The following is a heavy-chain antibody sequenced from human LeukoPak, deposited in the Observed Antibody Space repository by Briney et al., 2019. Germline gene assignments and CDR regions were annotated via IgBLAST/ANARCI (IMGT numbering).Heavy chain of an antibody. CDR2: IYHSGST. V-gene: IGHV4-38-2*02. J-gene: IGHJ5*02. D-gene: IGHD3-3*02. CDR1: GYSISSDYY. Sequence: SETLSLTCSVSGYSISSDYYWGWIRQPPGKGLEWIGTIYHSGSTYYNPSLQSRVTISLDTYKNQFSLKLSSVTAADTAVYYCARDARGAFFNWFDPWGQGNLVTVSS. CDR3: ARDARGAFFNWFDP.